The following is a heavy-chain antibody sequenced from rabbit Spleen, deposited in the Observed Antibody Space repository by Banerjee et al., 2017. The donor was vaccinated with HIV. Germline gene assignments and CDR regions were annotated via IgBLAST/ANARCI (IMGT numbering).Heavy chain of an antibody. V-gene: IGHV1S45*01. D-gene: IGHD1-1*01. Sequence: QEQLVESGGGLVQPEGSLALTCTASGFSFSSSNWICWVRQAPGKGLEWIACIYGGSSGSTYYASWAKGRFTISKTSSTTVTLQMTSLTAADTATYFCARTAGNGGYEYQLNLWGPGTLVTVS. CDR1: GFSFSSSNW. J-gene: IGHJ4*01. CDR2: IYGGSSGST. CDR3: ARTAGNGGYEYQLNL.